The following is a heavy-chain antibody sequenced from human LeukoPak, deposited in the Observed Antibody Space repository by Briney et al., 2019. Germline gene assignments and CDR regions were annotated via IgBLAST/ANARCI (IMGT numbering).Heavy chain of an antibody. CDR3: ARDVRGIKLGRHAFDI. D-gene: IGHD1-26*01. CDR1: GFTFSAYA. CDR2: ISPDGSNQ. V-gene: IGHV3-30*04. Sequence: GGSLRLSCAASGFTFSAYAMHWVRQAPGKGLEWVTFISPDGSNQYYADSVKGRFTISRDSSKSTLYLHMNSLRAEDTAVYYCARDVRGIKLGRHAFDIWGQGTMVTVSS. J-gene: IGHJ3*02.